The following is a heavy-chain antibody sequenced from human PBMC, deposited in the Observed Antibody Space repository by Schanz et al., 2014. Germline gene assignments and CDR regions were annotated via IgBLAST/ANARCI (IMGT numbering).Heavy chain of an antibody. V-gene: IGHV3-23*01. J-gene: IGHJ4*02. CDR3: AKDPSHGDYDYYFDY. Sequence: EVQLLDSGGGLVQPGGSLRLSCAASGFTFSTYAMSWVRQAPGKGLEWVSAISGSGGSTYYADSVKGRFTISRDNPKNTLYLQMNSLRAEDTAVYYCAKDPSHGDYDYYFDYWGQGTLVTVSS. CDR1: GFTFSTYA. CDR2: ISGSGGST. D-gene: IGHD3-22*01.